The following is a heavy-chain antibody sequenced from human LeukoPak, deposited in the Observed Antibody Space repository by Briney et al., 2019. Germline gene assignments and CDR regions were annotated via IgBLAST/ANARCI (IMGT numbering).Heavy chain of an antibody. D-gene: IGHD6-13*01. J-gene: IGHJ6*02. CDR1: GFTFSSYA. Sequence: GGSLRPSCAASGFTFSSYAMHWVRQAPGKGLEWVAVISYDGSNKYYADSVKGRFTISRDNAKNSLYLQMNSLRAEDTAVYYCARAAAGYLYGMDVWGQGTTVTVSS. CDR2: ISYDGSNK. CDR3: ARAAAGYLYGMDV. V-gene: IGHV3-30-3*01.